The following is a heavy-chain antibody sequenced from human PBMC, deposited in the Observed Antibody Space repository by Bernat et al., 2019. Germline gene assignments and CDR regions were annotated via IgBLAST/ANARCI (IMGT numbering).Heavy chain of an antibody. CDR3: AKGGRTGYGDYGSLDY. J-gene: IGHJ4*02. CDR1: GFTFGVYA. Sequence: EVQLLESGGGLVQPGGSLRLSCAASGFTFGVYAMTWVRQAPGKGLEWVSAISIGGSTYYADSVKGRFTISRDNSKNTVYLQINSLRAGDTAVYYCAKGGRTGYGDYGSLDYWGQGTLVTVSS. CDR2: ISIGGST. V-gene: IGHV3-23*01. D-gene: IGHD4-17*01.